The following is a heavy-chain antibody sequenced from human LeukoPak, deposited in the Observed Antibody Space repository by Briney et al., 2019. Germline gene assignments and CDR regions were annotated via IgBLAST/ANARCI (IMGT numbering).Heavy chain of an antibody. V-gene: IGHV3-30-3*01. CDR1: GFTFSSYA. J-gene: IGHJ3*02. CDR2: ISYDGSNK. D-gene: IGHD4-17*01. CDR3: ARSPYYGGNPEDAFAI. Sequence: PGGSLRLSCAASGFTFSSYAMHWVRQAPGKGLEWGAVISYDGSNKYYADSVKGRFTISRDNSKNTLYLQMNSLRAEATAVYYCARSPYYGGNPEDAFAIWGQRTMVTVSS.